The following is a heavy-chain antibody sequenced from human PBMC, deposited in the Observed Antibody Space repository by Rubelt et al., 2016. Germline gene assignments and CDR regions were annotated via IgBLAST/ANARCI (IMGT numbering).Heavy chain of an antibody. CDR1: GYSISSGYY. CDR3: ARQYITSGRSAGYSLGEFDY. CDR2: IYYSGSI. J-gene: IGHJ4*02. D-gene: IGHD2-15*01. V-gene: IGHV4-38-2*02. Sequence: QVLLQESGPGLVKPSETLSLTCTVSGYSISSGYYWAWIRQAPGKGLEWIASIYYSGSIYYNSSLESRVTLSVDPSKNQYSLNLNVVTAADTAVYYSARQYITSGRSAGYSLGEFDYWGRGALVTVSS.